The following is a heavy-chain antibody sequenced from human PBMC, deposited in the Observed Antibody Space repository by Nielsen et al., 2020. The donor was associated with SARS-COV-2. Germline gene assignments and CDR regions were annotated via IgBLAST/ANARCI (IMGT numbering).Heavy chain of an antibody. V-gene: IGHV1-3*01. D-gene: IGHD2/OR15-2a*01. CDR1: GYTFTSYA. CDR3: ARVISASSYYYYYGMDV. Sequence: ASVKVSCKASGYTFTSYAMHWVRQAPGQRLEWMGWINAGNGNTKYSQKFQGRVTITRDTSASTAYMELSSLRPEDTAVYYCARVISASSYYYYYGMDVWGQGTTVTVSS. CDR2: INAGNGNT. J-gene: IGHJ6*02.